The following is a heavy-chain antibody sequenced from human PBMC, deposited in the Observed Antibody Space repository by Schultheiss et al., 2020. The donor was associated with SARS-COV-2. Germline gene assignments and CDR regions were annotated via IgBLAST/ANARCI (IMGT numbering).Heavy chain of an antibody. D-gene: IGHD6-19*01. CDR1: GFTLSDHH. CDR2: IRSKVNSYAT. V-gene: IGHV3-73*01. CDR3: TRPARRDSSGWYSGWYFDL. Sequence: GGSLRLSCAGSGFTLSDHHMDWVRQASGKGLEWVGRIRSKVNSYATAYAASVKGRFTISRDNSRNTAYLQMNSLKTEDTAVYYCTRPARRDSSGWYSGWYFDLWGRGTLVTVSS. J-gene: IGHJ2*01.